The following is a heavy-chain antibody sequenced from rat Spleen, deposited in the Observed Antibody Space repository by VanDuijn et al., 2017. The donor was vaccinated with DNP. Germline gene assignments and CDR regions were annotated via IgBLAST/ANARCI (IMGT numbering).Heavy chain of an antibody. D-gene: IGHD1-11*01. CDR2: INKDSSRI. Sequence: EVKLVESGGGLVQPGRSLKLSCATSGFNFNDYWMGWVRQAPGKGLEWIGEINKDSSRINYNPSLKDKFTISRDNAQNTLYLQMDKLGSEDSAIYYCAKGPNYGGWSDYFDYWGQGVMVTVSS. CDR1: GFNFNDYW. CDR3: AKGPNYGGWSDYFDY. V-gene: IGHV4-2*01. J-gene: IGHJ2*01.